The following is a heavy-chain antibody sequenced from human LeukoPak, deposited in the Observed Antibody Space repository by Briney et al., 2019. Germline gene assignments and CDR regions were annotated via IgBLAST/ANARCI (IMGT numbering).Heavy chain of an antibody. CDR3: ARASPASYYYFDY. CDR2: ISSGGGTV. D-gene: IGHD3-10*01. V-gene: IGHV3-48*03. CDR1: GFTFTHYT. J-gene: IGHJ4*02. Sequence: GGSLRLSCAGSGFTFTHYTLNWVRQVPGKGLEWVSYISSGGGTVHYADALKGRITISRDDAKNSLFLQMNSLRAEDTAVYYCARASPASYYYFDYWGQGTLVTVSS.